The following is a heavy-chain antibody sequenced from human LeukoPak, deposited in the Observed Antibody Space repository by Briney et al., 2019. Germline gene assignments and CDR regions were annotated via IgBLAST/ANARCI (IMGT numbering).Heavy chain of an antibody. Sequence: GGSLRLSCAASGFTFSSYGMHWVRQAPGKGLEWVAVISYDGSNKYYADSVKGRFTISRDTSDNTLNLQMNGLGAEDSAVYYCAAKGNGYTGIYVFAHWGQGTRVTVSA. CDR3: AAKGNGYTGIYVFAH. V-gene: IGHV3-30*03. CDR1: GFTFSSYG. CDR2: ISYDGSNK. D-gene: IGHD1-26*01. J-gene: IGHJ4*02.